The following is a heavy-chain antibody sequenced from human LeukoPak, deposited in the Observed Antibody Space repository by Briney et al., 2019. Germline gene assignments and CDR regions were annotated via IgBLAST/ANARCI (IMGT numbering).Heavy chain of an antibody. CDR1: GFSFSGHW. CDR2: ISIDSTTI. CDR3: ARDVGYRSWFDP. D-gene: IGHD5-18*01. V-gene: IGHV3-48*01. Sequence: GGSLRLSCTASGFSFSGHWMHWVRQAPGKGLEWVSYISIDSTTIYYAASAKGRFTISRDNIKNSLYLQMNSLTAEDTAMYYCARDVGYRSWFDPWGQGTLVTVSS. J-gene: IGHJ5*02.